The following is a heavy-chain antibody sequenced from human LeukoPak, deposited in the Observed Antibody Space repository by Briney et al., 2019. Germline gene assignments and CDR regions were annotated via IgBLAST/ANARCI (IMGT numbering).Heavy chain of an antibody. Sequence: GGSLRLSCAASGFIFSDYYMSWIRQAPGKGLEWVSYLSTSGDIMYYAGSVKGRFTISRDNAKNSLYLEMDSLRAEGTAVYYCARGHYGGNPADAFDIWGQGTMVTVS. CDR1: GFIFSDYY. J-gene: IGHJ3*02. V-gene: IGHV3-11*01. CDR3: ARGHYGGNPADAFDI. D-gene: IGHD4-23*01. CDR2: LSTSGDIM.